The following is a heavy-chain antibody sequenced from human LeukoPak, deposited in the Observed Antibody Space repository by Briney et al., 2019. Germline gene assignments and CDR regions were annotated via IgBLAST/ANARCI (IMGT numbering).Heavy chain of an antibody. J-gene: IGHJ6*03. Sequence: ASVKVSCKASGYTFTSYYMHWVRQAPGQGLEWMGIINPSGGSTSYAQKFQGRVTMTRDMSTSTVYMELSSLRSEDTAVYYCARDGRQVTTPLYYYYMDVWGKGTTVTVSS. D-gene: IGHD4-17*01. CDR1: GYTFTSYY. V-gene: IGHV1-46*01. CDR2: INPSGGST. CDR3: ARDGRQVTTPLYYYYMDV.